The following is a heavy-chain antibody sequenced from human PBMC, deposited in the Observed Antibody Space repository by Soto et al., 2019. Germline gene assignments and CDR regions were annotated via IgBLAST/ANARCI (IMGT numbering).Heavy chain of an antibody. CDR3: ARGADRSHWYYFDF. CDR1: GGSINSLDYY. J-gene: IGHJ4*02. V-gene: IGHV4-30-4*01. D-gene: IGHD6-13*01. Sequence: QVRLQESGPGVVKPSQTLSVTCAVSGGSINSLDYYWSWIRQTPGKGLEWIGYIYYGGATYYTPSLKSRVTMSMDTSKNRFSLRLTSVTAADTAVYFCARGADRSHWYYFDFWGQGALITVSS. CDR2: IYYGGAT.